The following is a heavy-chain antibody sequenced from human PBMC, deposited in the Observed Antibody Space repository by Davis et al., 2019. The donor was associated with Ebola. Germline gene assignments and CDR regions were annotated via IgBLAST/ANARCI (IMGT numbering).Heavy chain of an antibody. V-gene: IGHV3-21*01. CDR3: ARSDQ. CDR2: ISSSSSYI. Sequence: GESLKIPCAASGFTFSSYSMNWVRQAPGKGLEWVSSISSSSSYIYYAGSVKGRFTISRDNAKNSLYLQMNSLRAEDTAVYYCARSDQWGQGTLVTVSS. J-gene: IGHJ4*02. CDR1: GFTFSSYS. D-gene: IGHD2-21*01.